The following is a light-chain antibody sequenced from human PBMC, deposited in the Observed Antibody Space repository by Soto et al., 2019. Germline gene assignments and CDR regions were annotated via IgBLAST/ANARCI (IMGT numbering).Light chain of an antibody. CDR1: QSVSSY. J-gene: IGKJ5*01. CDR2: DAS. V-gene: IGKV3-11*01. Sequence: IVLTQSPSTLSLSPGERATLSCRGSQSVSSYLAWYQQNPGQAPRLLIYDASNRATGIPARFSGSGSGTDFTLTISSLEPEDFAVYYCQQRSNWPPITFGQGTRLEIK. CDR3: QQRSNWPPIT.